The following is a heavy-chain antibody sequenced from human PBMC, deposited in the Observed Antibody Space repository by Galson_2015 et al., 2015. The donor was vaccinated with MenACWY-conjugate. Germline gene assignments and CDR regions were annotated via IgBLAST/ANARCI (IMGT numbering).Heavy chain of an antibody. CDR1: GFTFSNYA. Sequence: SLRLSCAASGFTFSNYAMTWVRQAPGKGLEWVSVISDNSDYKHYADSVKGRFTISRDNSKNTLYLQMNGLRAADTAVYYCAKFDGSGTYSYYFDYWGQGSLVTVSS. V-gene: IGHV3-23*01. J-gene: IGHJ4*02. CDR2: ISDNSDYK. D-gene: IGHD3-10*01. CDR3: AKFDGSGTYSYYFDY.